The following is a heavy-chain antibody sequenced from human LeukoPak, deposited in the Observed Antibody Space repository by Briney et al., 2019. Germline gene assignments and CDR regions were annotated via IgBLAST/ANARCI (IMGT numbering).Heavy chain of an antibody. Sequence: GGSLRLSCAASGFTFSSYNMNWVRQAPGKGLEWVSSITSSSTYIYYADSVKGRFTISRDNAKNSLYLQMNSLRAEDTAVYYCARDPYSGGYGDYYYYYMDVWGKGTTVTISS. V-gene: IGHV3-21*01. J-gene: IGHJ6*03. CDR1: GFTFSSYN. CDR3: ARDPYSGGYGDYYYYYMDV. D-gene: IGHD1-26*01. CDR2: ITSSSTYI.